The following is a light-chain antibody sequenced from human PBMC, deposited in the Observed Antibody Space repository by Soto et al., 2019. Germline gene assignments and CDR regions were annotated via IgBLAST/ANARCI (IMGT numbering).Light chain of an antibody. Sequence: DIQMTQSPSTLSASLGDRVTISCRASQSISSWLAWYQQQPGKAPKLLIYDASNVESGVPSMFSGSGSGTEFTLTISSVQPDDFATYYCQQYNSYPITFGQGTRLEIK. CDR2: DAS. CDR3: QQYNSYPIT. V-gene: IGKV1-5*01. CDR1: QSISSW. J-gene: IGKJ5*01.